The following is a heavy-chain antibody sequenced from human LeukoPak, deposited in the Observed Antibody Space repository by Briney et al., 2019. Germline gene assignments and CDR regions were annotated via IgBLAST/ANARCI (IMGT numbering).Heavy chain of an antibody. Sequence: GGSLRLSCAASGFTFSSYAMHWVRQAPGKGLEWVAVISYDGSNKYYADSVKGRFTISRDNSKNTLYLQMNSLRAEDTAVYYCARENDYGDRGGWFDPWGQGTLVTVSS. D-gene: IGHD4-17*01. CDR3: ARENDYGDRGGWFDP. CDR2: ISYDGSNK. CDR1: GFTFSSYA. J-gene: IGHJ5*02. V-gene: IGHV3-30-3*01.